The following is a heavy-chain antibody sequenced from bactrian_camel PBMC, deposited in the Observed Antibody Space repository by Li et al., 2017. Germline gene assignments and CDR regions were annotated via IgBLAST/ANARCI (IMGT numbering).Heavy chain of an antibody. CDR2: ICPRGDGV. CDR3: AADYSTSSGGGRRGPRYNT. Sequence: HVQLVESGGGSVQPGGSLRLSCEVSGDTSSKFCIGWFRQAPGKEREGVAAICPRGDGVYYAGSVKGRFTISGASARNTVSLQMDNLRPEDTAMYYCAADYSTSSGGGRRGPRYNTWGQGTQVTVS. D-gene: IGHD3*01. J-gene: IGHJ4*01. CDR1: GDTSSKFC. V-gene: IGHV3S1*01.